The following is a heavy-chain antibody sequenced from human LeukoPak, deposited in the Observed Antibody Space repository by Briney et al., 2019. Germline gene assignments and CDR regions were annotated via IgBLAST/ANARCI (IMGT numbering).Heavy chain of an antibody. CDR3: ARDRRSYYDSSGYSYYYYGMDV. CDR2: IYYSGST. J-gene: IGHJ6*02. Sequence: PSETLSLTCTVSGGSISSYYWSWIRQPPGKGLEWIGYIYYSGSTNYNPSLKSRVTISVDTSKNQFSLKLSSVTAADTAVYYCARDRRSYYDSSGYSYYYYGMDVWGQGTTVTVSS. D-gene: IGHD3-22*01. V-gene: IGHV4-59*01. CDR1: GGSISSYY.